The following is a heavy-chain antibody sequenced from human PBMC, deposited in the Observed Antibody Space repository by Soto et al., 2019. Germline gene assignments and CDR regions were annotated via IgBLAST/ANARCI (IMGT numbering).Heavy chain of an antibody. CDR1: GYDFSKFD. Sequence: QIQLVQSGAELKRPGASVRVSCEASGYDFSKFDISWLRQAPGQGPEWMGRISPKSANTNYAQRFQGRVTITADTSTSTAYMEVRRLRSDDTAVYYCATSYDSGFDPWGQGTLVTVSS. D-gene: IGHD3-3*01. V-gene: IGHV1-18*01. J-gene: IGHJ5*02. CDR3: ATSYDSGFDP. CDR2: ISPKSANT.